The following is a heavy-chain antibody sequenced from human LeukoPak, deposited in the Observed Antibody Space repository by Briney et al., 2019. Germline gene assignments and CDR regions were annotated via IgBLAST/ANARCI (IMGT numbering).Heavy chain of an antibody. CDR2: IYYSGST. Sequence: GSLRLSCAASGFSLSSNSMNWFRQAPGKGLEWIGYIYYSGSTNYNPSLKSRVTISVDTSKNQFPLKLSSVTAADTAVYYCARERNPGGFYYDSSGFDYWGQGTLVTVSS. D-gene: IGHD3-22*01. V-gene: IGHV4-59*01. CDR1: GFSLSSNS. CDR3: ARERNPGGFYYDSSGFDY. J-gene: IGHJ4*02.